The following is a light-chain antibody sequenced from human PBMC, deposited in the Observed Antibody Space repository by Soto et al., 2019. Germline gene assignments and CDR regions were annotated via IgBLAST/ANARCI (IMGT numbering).Light chain of an antibody. CDR3: QKNNNWPRG. J-gene: IGKJ1*01. V-gene: IGKV3-15*01. CDR2: GAS. Sequence: EIVMTQSPATLSVSPGERATLSCRASQSVSSNLAWYQQKPGQAPRLLIYGASTRATGIPARFGGSGSGTEFTLTISSLKSEDFAFFSGQKNNNWPRGFGQGSKVEIK. CDR1: QSVSSN.